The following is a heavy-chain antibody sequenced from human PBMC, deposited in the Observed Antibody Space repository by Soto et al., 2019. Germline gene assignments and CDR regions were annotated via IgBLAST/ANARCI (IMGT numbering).Heavy chain of an antibody. Sequence: EVQLVESGGGLVQPGGSLRLSCAASGFTFSNYWMAWVRQAPGKGLEWVANIDQDGGEKYYVDSVKGRFTISRDNAKNSLYLHMNSLRAEDTDVYYCERGGNWFDPWGQGTLVTVSS. J-gene: IGHJ5*02. CDR1: GFTFSNYW. D-gene: IGHD3-10*01. V-gene: IGHV3-7*05. CDR2: IDQDGGEK. CDR3: ERGGNWFDP.